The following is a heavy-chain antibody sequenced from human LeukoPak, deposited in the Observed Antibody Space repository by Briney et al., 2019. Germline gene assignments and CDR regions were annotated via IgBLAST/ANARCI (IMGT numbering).Heavy chain of an antibody. CDR3: AREDHDFWSGLALPSPIDY. CDR2: ISSSSSTI. CDR1: GFTFSSYS. V-gene: IGHV3-48*01. J-gene: IGHJ4*02. Sequence: GGSLRLSCAASGFTFSSYSMNWVRQAPGKGLEWVSYISSSSSTIYYADSVKGRFTISRDNAKNSLYLQMNSLRAEDTAVYYCAREDHDFWSGLALPSPIDYWGQGTLVTVSS. D-gene: IGHD3-3*01.